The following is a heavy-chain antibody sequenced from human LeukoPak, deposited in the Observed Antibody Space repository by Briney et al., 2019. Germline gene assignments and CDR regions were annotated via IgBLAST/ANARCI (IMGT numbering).Heavy chain of an antibody. J-gene: IGHJ4*02. V-gene: IGHV4-59*08. D-gene: IGHD3-10*01. Sequence: SETLPLTCTVSGGSISSYYWSWIRQPPGKGLEWIGYIYYSGSTNYNPSLKSRVTISVDTSKNQFSLKLSSVTAADTAVYYCARHEEGWFGEFPFDYWGQGTLVTVSS. CDR1: GGSISSYY. CDR3: ARHEEGWFGEFPFDY. CDR2: IYYSGST.